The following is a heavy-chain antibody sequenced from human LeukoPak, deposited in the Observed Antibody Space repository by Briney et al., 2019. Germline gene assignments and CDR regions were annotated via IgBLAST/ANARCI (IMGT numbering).Heavy chain of an antibody. CDR2: IKQDGSEK. D-gene: IGHD3-10*01. CDR3: AREEVLWFGELFYDY. Sequence: PGGSLRLSCAASGFTFSSYRMSWVRQAPGKGLEWVANIKQDGSEKYYVDSVKGRFTISRDNAKNSLYLQMNSLRAEDTAVYYCAREEVLWFGELFYDYWGQGTLVTVSS. CDR1: GFTFSSYR. V-gene: IGHV3-7*03. J-gene: IGHJ4*02.